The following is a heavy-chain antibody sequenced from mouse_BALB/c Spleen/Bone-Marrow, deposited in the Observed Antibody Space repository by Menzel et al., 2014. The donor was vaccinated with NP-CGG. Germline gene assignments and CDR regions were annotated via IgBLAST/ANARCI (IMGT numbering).Heavy chain of an antibody. CDR2: ISSGGSYT. CDR3: ARHRDAMDY. V-gene: IGHV5-6*01. Sequence: EVKLVESGGDLVKPGGSLKLSCAASGFTFSSYGMSWVRQTPDKRLEWVATISSGGSYTYYPDSVKGRFTISRDNAKNTLYLQMSSLKSEDTAMYYCARHRDAMDYWGQGPSVTVSS. J-gene: IGHJ4*01. D-gene: IGHD3-3*01. CDR1: GFTFSSYG.